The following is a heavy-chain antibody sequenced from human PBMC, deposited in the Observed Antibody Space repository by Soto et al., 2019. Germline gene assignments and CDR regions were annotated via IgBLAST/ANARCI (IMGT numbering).Heavy chain of an antibody. D-gene: IGHD3-3*01. CDR3: LRFGVAYGMDV. CDR1: GGSISSGGYY. V-gene: IGHV4-31*03. J-gene: IGHJ6*02. CDR2: IYYSGST. Sequence: PSETLSLTCTVSGGSISSGGYYWSWIRQHPGKGLEWIGYIYYSGSTYYNPSLKSRVTISVDTSKNQFSLKLSSVTAADTAVYYCLRFGVAYGMDVWGQGTTVTVSS.